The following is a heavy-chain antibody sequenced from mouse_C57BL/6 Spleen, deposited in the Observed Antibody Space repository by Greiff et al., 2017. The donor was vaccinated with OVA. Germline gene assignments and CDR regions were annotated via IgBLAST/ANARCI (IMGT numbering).Heavy chain of an antibody. CDR3: ARSDGYYGAWFGY. V-gene: IGHV1-53*01. Sequence: QVQLQQPGTELVKPGASVKLSCKASGYTFTSYWMHWVKQRPGQGLEWIGNINPSNGGTNYNEKFKSKATLTVDKSSSTAYMQLSSLTSEDSAVYDSARSDGYYGAWFGYWGQGTLVTVSA. D-gene: IGHD2-3*01. CDR1: GYTFTSYW. CDR2: INPSNGGT. J-gene: IGHJ3*01.